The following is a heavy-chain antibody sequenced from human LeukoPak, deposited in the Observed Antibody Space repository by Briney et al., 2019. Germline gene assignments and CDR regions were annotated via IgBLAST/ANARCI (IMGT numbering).Heavy chain of an antibody. CDR2: IIPLFGTA. Sequence: SVKVSCKASGGTFSSYAISWLRQAPGQGLEWMGGIIPLFGTANYAQKFQGRLTITTDESTSTAYMELSSLRSEDTAVYYCARGFHYDSSGYYYFYWGQGTLVTVSS. CDR3: ARGFHYDSSGYYYFY. D-gene: IGHD3-22*01. J-gene: IGHJ4*02. CDR1: GGTFSSYA. V-gene: IGHV1-69*05.